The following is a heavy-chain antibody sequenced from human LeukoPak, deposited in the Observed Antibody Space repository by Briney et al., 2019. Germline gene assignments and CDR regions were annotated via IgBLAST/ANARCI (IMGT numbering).Heavy chain of an antibody. J-gene: IGHJ4*02. CDR2: INHSGST. CDR3: ARADSSGDYGIEY. V-gene: IGHV4-34*01. Sequence: SETLSLTCAVYGGSFSGYYWSWIRQPPGKGLEWIGEINHSGSTNYNPSLKSRVTISVDTSKNQFSLKLSSVTAADTAVYYCARADSSGDYGIEYWGQGTLVTVSS. D-gene: IGHD3-22*01. CDR1: GGSFSGYY.